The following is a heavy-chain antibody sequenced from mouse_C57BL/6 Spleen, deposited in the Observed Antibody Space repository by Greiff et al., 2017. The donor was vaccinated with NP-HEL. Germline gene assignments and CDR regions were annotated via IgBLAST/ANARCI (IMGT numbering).Heavy chain of an antibody. Sequence: EVKLQESGPGLVKPSQSLSLTCSVTGYSITSGYYWNWIRQFPGNKLEWMGYISYDGSNNYNPSLKNRISITRDTSKNQFFLKLNSVTTEDTATYYGARGNYDYDDPSWFAYWGQGTLVTVSA. CDR2: ISYDGSN. J-gene: IGHJ3*01. CDR3: ARGNYDYDDPSWFAY. CDR1: GYSITSGYY. D-gene: IGHD2-4*01. V-gene: IGHV3-6*01.